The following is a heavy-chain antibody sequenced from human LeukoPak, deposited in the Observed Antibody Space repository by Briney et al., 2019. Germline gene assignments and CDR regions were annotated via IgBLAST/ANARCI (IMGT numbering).Heavy chain of an antibody. D-gene: IGHD4-11*01. J-gene: IGHJ4*02. Sequence: GGSLRLSCAASGFTFSNAWMSWVRQASGKGLEWVGRIRSKANSYATAYAASVKGRFTISRDDSKNTAYLQMNSLKTEDTAVYYCTSPTHDYSNWPSYYWGQGTLVTVSS. CDR1: GFTFSNAW. V-gene: IGHV3-73*01. CDR3: TSPTHDYSNWPSYY. CDR2: IRSKANSYAT.